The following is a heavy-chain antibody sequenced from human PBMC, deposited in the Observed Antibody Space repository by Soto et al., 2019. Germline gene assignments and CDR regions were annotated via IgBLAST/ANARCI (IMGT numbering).Heavy chain of an antibody. D-gene: IGHD6-13*01. V-gene: IGHV4-4*02. CDR2: IYHSGST. CDR1: GGSTSSSNW. Sequence: SETLSLTCAVSGGSTSSSNWWSWVRQPPGKGLEWIGEIYHSGSTNYNPSLKSRATISVDKSKNQFSLKLSSVTAADTAVYYCARDRIAAAGTPYWGQGTLVTVSS. CDR3: ARDRIAAAGTPY. J-gene: IGHJ4*02.